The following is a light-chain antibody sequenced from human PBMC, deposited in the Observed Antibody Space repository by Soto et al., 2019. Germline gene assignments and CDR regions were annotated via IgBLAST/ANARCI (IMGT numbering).Light chain of an antibody. CDR2: RNN. V-gene: IGLV1-44*01. J-gene: IGLJ3*02. CDR1: SSNIGRDY. Sequence: QSVLTQPPSASGTPGQRVTISCSGGSSNIGRDYVNWYQHFPGTAPKVLIYRNNQRPSGVPDRFSGSKSGTSASRAISGLQSDDEADYYCAVWDGSLNGWVFGGGTKVTVL. CDR3: AVWDGSLNGWV.